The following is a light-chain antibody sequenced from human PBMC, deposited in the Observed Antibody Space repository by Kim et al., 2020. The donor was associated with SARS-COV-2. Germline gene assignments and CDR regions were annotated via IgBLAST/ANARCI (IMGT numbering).Light chain of an antibody. Sequence: DIQMTQSPSSVSASVGDRVTITCRASQGISSWIAWYQQKPGKAPKLLIYAASSLQSGVPSRFSGSGSGTDFTLTISSLQPGDFATYYCQQANSFPWTFGQGTKVDIK. V-gene: IGKV1-12*01. J-gene: IGKJ1*01. CDR2: AAS. CDR3: QQANSFPWT. CDR1: QGISSW.